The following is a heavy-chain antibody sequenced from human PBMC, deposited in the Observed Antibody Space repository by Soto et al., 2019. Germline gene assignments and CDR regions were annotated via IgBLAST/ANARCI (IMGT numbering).Heavy chain of an antibody. CDR2: IKKDGTEI. CDR1: GFSFSSSW. D-gene: IGHD3-10*01. V-gene: IGHV3-7*01. CDR3: GRDPYYGAIDY. J-gene: IGHJ4*02. Sequence: EVQLMESGGGLVQPGGSLRLSCVTSGFSFSSSWMAWVRQAPGKGLEWVADIKKDGTEINYVDSVKGRVTISRDNAMNSLYLQMDSLRVEDTAVYYCGRDPYYGAIDYWGLGTQVTVSS.